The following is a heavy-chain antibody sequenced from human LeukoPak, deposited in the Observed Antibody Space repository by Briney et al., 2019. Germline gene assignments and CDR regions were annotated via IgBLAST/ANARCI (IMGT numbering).Heavy chain of an antibody. Sequence: GGSLRLSCAASGFTFSAHGMHWVRQAPGKGLEWVALTWYDGSSEYYAASVEGRLTISRDNSKNTLLQMNSLRAEDTAVYYCAKDRGVVRGVDYWGQGTLVTVSS. CDR2: TWYDGSSE. CDR3: AKDRGVVRGVDY. CDR1: GFTFSAHG. D-gene: IGHD3-10*01. V-gene: IGHV3-33*06. J-gene: IGHJ4*02.